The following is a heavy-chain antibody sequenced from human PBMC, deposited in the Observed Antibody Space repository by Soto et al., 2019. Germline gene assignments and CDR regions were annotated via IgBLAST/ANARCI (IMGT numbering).Heavy chain of an antibody. CDR3: ARHGGYYFDY. CDR1: GGSFSGYY. J-gene: IGHJ4*02. Sequence: KRXGTLCLTCAVYGGSFSGYYWSWIRQPPGKGLEWIGEIGHSGGTVYNPSLESRVTISGDSSNNQFSLKLNSVTAADTAVYYCARHGGYYFDYWGQGAPVTVSS. D-gene: IGHD3-16*01. CDR2: IGHSGGT. V-gene: IGHV4-34*01.